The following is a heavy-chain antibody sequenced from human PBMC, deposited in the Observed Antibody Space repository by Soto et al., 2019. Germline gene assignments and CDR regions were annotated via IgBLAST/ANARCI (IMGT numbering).Heavy chain of an antibody. CDR3: ATAISGYSGYEDWFDP. V-gene: IGHV1-24*01. CDR1: GYTLTELS. CDR2: FDPEDGET. Sequence: GASVKVSCKVSGYTLTELSMHWVRQAPGKGLEWMGGFDPEDGETIYAQKFQGRVTMTEDTSTDTAYMELSSLRSEDTAVYYCATAISGYSGYEDWFDPWGQGTLVTVSS. D-gene: IGHD5-12*01. J-gene: IGHJ5*02.